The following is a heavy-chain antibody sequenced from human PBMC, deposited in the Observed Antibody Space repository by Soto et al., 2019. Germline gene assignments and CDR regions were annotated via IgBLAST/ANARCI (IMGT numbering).Heavy chain of an antibody. CDR3: ATDSHWAISSPTHDY. J-gene: IGHJ4*01. CDR1: GFGFTFSASA. CDR2: FRESGGTT. Sequence: VQLSESGGGLVQPGGSLRLSCAASGFGFTFSASAMSWVRQAPGKGLEWVSTFRESGGTTHYANSVKGRFTISSNNSKNMLYLQMNSLSAEDTAIDYCATDSHWAISSPTHDYWGHGTLVTVSS. V-gene: IGHV3-23*01. D-gene: IGHD6-6*01.